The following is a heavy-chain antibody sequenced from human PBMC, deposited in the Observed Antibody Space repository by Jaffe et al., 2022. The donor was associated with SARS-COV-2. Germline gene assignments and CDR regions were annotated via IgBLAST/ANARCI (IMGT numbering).Heavy chain of an antibody. Sequence: QAQLVQSGAEVKKPGASVKVSCEASAYTFTTQYIHWLRQAPGQGLEWMGLINPNAGTTTYAQRLQGRVTMTWDTSARTVDMELSSLRSADTAVYYCAKSSGYYDSNGDHCYNFDFWGQGTMVTVSS. CDR3: AKSSGYYDSNGDHCYNFDF. CDR1: AYTFTTQY. J-gene: IGHJ3*01. V-gene: IGHV1-46*04. D-gene: IGHD3-22*01. CDR2: INPNAGTT.